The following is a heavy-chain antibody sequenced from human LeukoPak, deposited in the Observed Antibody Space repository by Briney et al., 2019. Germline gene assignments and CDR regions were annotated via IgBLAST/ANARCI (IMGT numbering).Heavy chain of an antibody. J-gene: IGHJ4*02. CDR2: IYYSGST. CDR1: GGSVSSGSYY. D-gene: IGHD6-13*01. Sequence: KTSETLSLTCTVSGGSVSSGSYYWSWIRQPPGKGLEWIGYIYYSGSTNYNPSLKSRVTISVDTSKNQFSLKLSSVTAADTAVYYCARASIAAAGFDYWGQGTLVTVSS. CDR3: ARASIAAAGFDY. V-gene: IGHV4-61*01.